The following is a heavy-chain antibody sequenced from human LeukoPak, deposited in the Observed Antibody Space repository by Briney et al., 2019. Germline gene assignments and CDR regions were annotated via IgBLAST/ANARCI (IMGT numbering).Heavy chain of an antibody. V-gene: IGHV4-31*03. J-gene: IGHJ4*02. D-gene: IGHD2-15*01. CDR2: IYFTGIT. CDR1: GGSISSGGYS. Sequence: PSETLSLTCTVSGGSISSGGYSWSWIRQFPGKGLEWIGYIYFTGITYYNPSPKSRATFSVDTSENEFSLSLRSVTAADTAVYYCAREGCSGGSCYGTVGIDHWGQGTLVTVSS. CDR3: AREGCSGGSCYGTVGIDH.